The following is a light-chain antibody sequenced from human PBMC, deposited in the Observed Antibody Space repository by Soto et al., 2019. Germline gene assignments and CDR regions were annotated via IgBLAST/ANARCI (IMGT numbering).Light chain of an antibody. CDR3: GTWDSSLSAYV. CDR2: DNN. Sequence: QSVLTQPPSVSAAPGQKVTISCSGSSSNIGKNYVSWYQQRPGTAPKLLIYDNNKRPSGIPDRFSGSTSGTSATLGITGLQTGDEADYYCGTWDSSLSAYVFGTGTKLTVL. J-gene: IGLJ1*01. CDR1: SSNIGKNY. V-gene: IGLV1-51*01.